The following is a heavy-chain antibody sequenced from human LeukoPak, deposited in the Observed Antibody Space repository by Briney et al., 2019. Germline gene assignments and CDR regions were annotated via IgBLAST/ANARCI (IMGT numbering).Heavy chain of an antibody. CDR2: INHSGST. Sequence: SETLSLTCAVYDGSFSGYFWNWIRQPPGKGLEWIGEINHSGSTNYNPSLKSRVTISVDTSKNQFSLRLSSVTAADTAVYYCARRSGYSYFQHWGQGTLVTVSS. V-gene: IGHV4-34*01. D-gene: IGHD3-3*01. J-gene: IGHJ1*01. CDR1: DGSFSGYF. CDR3: ARRSGYSYFQH.